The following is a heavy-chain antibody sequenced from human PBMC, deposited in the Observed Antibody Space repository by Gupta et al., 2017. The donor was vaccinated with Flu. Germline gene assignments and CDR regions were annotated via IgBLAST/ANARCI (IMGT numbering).Heavy chain of an antibody. CDR1: GFTFSSYS. V-gene: IGHV3-21*01. J-gene: IGHJ4*02. CDR2: VSISNGYI. D-gene: IGHD1-26*01. CDR3: AREPLVGATPFDY. Sequence: EVQLVESGGGLVKPGGSLRLSCAASGFTFSSYSMNCVRQAPGKGLEWGSSVSISNGYIYYADSVKGRFTISRDNAKNLLYLQMNSLRAEDTAVYYCAREPLVGATPFDYWGQGTLVTVSS.